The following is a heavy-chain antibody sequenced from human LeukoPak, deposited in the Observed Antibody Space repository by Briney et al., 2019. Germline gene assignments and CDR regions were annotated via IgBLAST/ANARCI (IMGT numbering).Heavy chain of an antibody. D-gene: IGHD5-18*01. J-gene: IGHJ4*02. CDR2: ISYDGSNK. V-gene: IGHV3-30*18. CDR3: AKVGIQLWYFDY. Sequence: GGSLRLSCAASGFTFSRHWMTWVRQAPGKGLEWVAVISYDGSNKYYADSVKGRFTISRDNSKNTLYLQMNSLRAEDTAVHYCAKVGIQLWYFDYWGQGTLVTVSS. CDR1: GFTFSRHW.